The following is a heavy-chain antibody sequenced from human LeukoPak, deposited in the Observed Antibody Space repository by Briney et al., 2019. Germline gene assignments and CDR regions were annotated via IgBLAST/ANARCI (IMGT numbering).Heavy chain of an antibody. CDR2: ISGSGAST. V-gene: IGHV3-23*01. CDR3: AKDVGKWESLHFFDY. Sequence: GGSLRLSCLTSGFTLSTNAMSWVRQAPGKGLEWISGISGSGASTYYADSVKGRFTISRDDSRNTLYLQMNSMRGDDTAVYYCAKDVGKWESLHFFDYWGQGTLVTVSS. J-gene: IGHJ4*02. CDR1: GFTLSTNA. D-gene: IGHD1-26*01.